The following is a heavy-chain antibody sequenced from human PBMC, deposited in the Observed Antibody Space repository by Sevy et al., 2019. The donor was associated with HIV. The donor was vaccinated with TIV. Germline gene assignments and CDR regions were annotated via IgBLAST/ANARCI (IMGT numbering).Heavy chain of an antibody. CDR3: AKGYGSGSPPDY. CDR2: ISGSGGST. J-gene: IGHJ4*02. CDR1: GFTFSNYA. Sequence: GGSLRLSCAASGFTFSNYAMNWVRQGPGKGLEWVSTISGSGGSTYYPDSMKGRFTISRDNFKNTLYLEINSLTADDTAVYYCAKGYGSGSPPDYWGQGTLVTVSS. D-gene: IGHD3-10*01. V-gene: IGHV3-23*01.